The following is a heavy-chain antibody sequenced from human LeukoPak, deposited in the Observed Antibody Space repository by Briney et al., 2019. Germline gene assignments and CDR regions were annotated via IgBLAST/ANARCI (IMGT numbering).Heavy chain of an antibody. Sequence: LSLTCAVSGCTFSSSGLYWVGHHPPKGMEWGVVIIYDGSSKNYKESVKSRFTISIDNSKNKLYLQMNSVRAEDTAVYYCASLHLLTYYYGSGSLVRAFDIWGQGTMVTVSS. CDR1: GCTFSSSG. D-gene: IGHD3-10*01. V-gene: IGHV3-30*03. CDR2: IIYDGSSK. J-gene: IGHJ3*02. CDR3: ASLHLLTYYYGSGSLVRAFDI.